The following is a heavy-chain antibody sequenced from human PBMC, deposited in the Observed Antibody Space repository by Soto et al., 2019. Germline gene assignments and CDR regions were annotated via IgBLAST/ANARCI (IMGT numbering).Heavy chain of an antibody. CDR3: TKATGVAYYVTDN. J-gene: IGHJ4*02. V-gene: IGHV3-23*01. CDR1: GFTFSSCA. CDR2: FSGSADKT. D-gene: IGHD1-26*01. Sequence: EVQLLESGGGLVQPGGSLRLSCAASGFTFSSCAMGWVRQTPGKGLEWVSAFSGSADKTFYADSVKGRFTISRDNSKNTVYLQMNSLRAEDTAIYYCTKATGVAYYVTDNWRQGTLVTVSS.